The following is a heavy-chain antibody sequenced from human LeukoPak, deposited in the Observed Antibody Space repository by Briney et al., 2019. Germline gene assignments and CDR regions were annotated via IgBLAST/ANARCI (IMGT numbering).Heavy chain of an antibody. Sequence: GASVTVSCKASGGTFSSYAISWVRQAPGQRLEWMGWINAGNGNTKYSQKFQGRVTITRDTSASTAYMELSSLRSEDTAVYYCARALPGYDILTGYYIGDSYFDYWGQGTLVTVSS. CDR3: ARALPGYDILTGYYIGDSYFDY. CDR2: INAGNGNT. V-gene: IGHV1-3*01. CDR1: GGTFSSYA. D-gene: IGHD3-9*01. J-gene: IGHJ4*02.